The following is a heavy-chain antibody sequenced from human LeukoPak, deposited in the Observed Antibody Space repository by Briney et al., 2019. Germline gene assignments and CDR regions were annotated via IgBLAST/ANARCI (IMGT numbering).Heavy chain of an antibody. D-gene: IGHD2-2*01. CDR3: AKSGPGYCSSTSCYAYFDY. CDR2: ISGSGGST. V-gene: IGHV3-23*01. CDR1: GFTFSSYA. Sequence: GGSLRLSCAASGFTFSSYAMSWVRLAPGKGLEWVSAISGSGGSTYYADSVKGRFTISRDNSKNTLYLQMNSLRAEDTAVYYCAKSGPGYCSSTSCYAYFDYWGQGTLVTVSS. J-gene: IGHJ4*02.